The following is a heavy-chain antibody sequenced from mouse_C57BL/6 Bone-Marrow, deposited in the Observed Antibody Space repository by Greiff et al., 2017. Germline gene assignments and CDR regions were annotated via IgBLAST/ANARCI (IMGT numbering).Heavy chain of an antibody. D-gene: IGHD2-12*01. V-gene: IGHV1-64*01. Sequence: QVQLQQSGAELVKPGASVKLSCKASGYTFTSYWMHWVKQRPGQGLEWIGMIHPNSGSTNYNEKFKSKATLTVDKSSSTAYMQLSSLTSEYSAVYYCARSPYSPPFAYWGQGTLVTVSA. CDR1: GYTFTSYW. CDR2: IHPNSGST. CDR3: ARSPYSPPFAY. J-gene: IGHJ3*01.